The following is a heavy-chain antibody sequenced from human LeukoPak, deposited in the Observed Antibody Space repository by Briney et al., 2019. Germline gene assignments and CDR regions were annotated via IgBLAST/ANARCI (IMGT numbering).Heavy chain of an antibody. CDR1: GFTFSSYG. Sequence: PGRSLRLSCAASGFTFSSYGMHWVRQAPGKGLEWVAVIWYDGSNKYYADSVKGRFTISRDNAKNTLYLQMNSLRAEDTAVYYCARDRTYCSGGSCYEFDYWGQGTPVTVSS. V-gene: IGHV3-33*01. CDR3: ARDRTYCSGGSCYEFDY. D-gene: IGHD2-15*01. CDR2: IWYDGSNK. J-gene: IGHJ4*02.